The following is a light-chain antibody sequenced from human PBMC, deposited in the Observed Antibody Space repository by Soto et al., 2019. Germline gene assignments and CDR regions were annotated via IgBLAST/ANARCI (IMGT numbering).Light chain of an antibody. CDR1: QYVSKK. Sequence: EIVMTQSPATPSGSPGETATLSWRASQYVSKKVAWYQQKPGQAPRLLILGASNRATGIPARFSGSGSGTDFTLTISSLETEDFAVYYCQQRSNWHRITFGQGTRLEIK. J-gene: IGKJ5*01. CDR3: QQRSNWHRIT. CDR2: GAS. V-gene: IGKV3D-11*01.